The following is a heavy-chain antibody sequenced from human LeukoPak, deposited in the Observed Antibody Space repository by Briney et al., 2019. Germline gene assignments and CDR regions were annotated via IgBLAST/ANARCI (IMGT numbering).Heavy chain of an antibody. D-gene: IGHD6-13*01. CDR3: ARGVYIAAAQYGY. CDR2: IYYSGTT. V-gene: IGHV4-59*01. Sequence: PSETLSLTCTVSGGSISSYYWRWIRQPPGKGLEWMGYIYYSGTTNYNPSLKSRVTISVDTSKNQFSLKLSSVTAADTAVYYCARGVYIAAAQYGYWGQGTLVTVSS. J-gene: IGHJ4*02. CDR1: GGSISSYY.